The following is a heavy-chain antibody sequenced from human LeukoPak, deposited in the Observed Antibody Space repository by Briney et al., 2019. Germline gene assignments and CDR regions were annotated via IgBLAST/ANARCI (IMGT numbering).Heavy chain of an antibody. V-gene: IGHV1-8*02. CDR2: MNPKSGNT. Sequence: ASVKVSGKASGYTFTGYYMHWERQATGQGLEWMGWMNPKSGNTGYAQKFQGRVTMTRSTSVSTAYMELSSLRSEDTAAYYCARGSTVDTVATPLKYWGQGTLVTVSS. CDR1: GYTFTGYY. D-gene: IGHD5-12*01. CDR3: ARGSTVDTVATPLKY. J-gene: IGHJ4*02.